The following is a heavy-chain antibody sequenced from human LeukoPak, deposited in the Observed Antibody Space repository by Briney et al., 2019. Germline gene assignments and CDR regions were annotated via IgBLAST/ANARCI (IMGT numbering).Heavy chain of an antibody. Sequence: GGSLRLSCAASGFTFSSYAMSWVRQAPGKGLEWVGRIKSRTDGGTTDSAAPVKGRFTISRDDSKNTLYLQMNSLKTEDTAVYYCTTGLLRYFDWLRFDPWGQGTLVTVSS. V-gene: IGHV3-15*01. CDR1: GFTFSSYA. CDR2: IKSRTDGGTT. D-gene: IGHD3-9*01. J-gene: IGHJ5*02. CDR3: TTGLLRYFDWLRFDP.